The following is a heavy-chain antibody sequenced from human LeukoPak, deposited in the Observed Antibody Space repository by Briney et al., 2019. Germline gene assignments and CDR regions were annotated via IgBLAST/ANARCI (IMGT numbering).Heavy chain of an antibody. CDR3: AASESYGWFDP. Sequence: GTSLRLSCVASGLTFSTYGMHWVRQAPAKGLEWLAVISYDGIEKYADSVKGRFTISRDNSKNTLYMQLNSLRNEDTAVYYCAASESYGWFDPWGQGTLVSVS. CDR1: GLTFSTYG. CDR2: ISYDGIEK. J-gene: IGHJ5*02. V-gene: IGHV3-30*03. D-gene: IGHD3-10*01.